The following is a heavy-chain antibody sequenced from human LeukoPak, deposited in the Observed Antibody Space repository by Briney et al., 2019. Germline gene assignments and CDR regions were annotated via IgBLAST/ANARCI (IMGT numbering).Heavy chain of an antibody. Sequence: GRSLRLSCAASGFIFSDYGMHWVRQAPGKGLEWVGRIRGKNNNYTAEYAASVKGRFIISRDDSTNSLSLQMNSLKTEDTAIYYCARDANGSPDYWGQGTLVTVSS. J-gene: IGHJ4*02. CDR3: ARDANGSPDY. D-gene: IGHD1-26*01. CDR1: GFIFSDYG. CDR2: IRGKNNNYTA. V-gene: IGHV3-72*01.